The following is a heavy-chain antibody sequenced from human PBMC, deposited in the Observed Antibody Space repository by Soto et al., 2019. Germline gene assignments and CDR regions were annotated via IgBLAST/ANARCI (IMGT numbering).Heavy chain of an antibody. D-gene: IGHD6-19*01. Sequence: SVKVYCKAAGGTFSRYAISGVRQAHGQGLEWMGGIIPIFGTANYAQKFQGRVTITADESTSTAYMELSSLRSEDTAMYYCARMAVAGTVGPCGYWGQRTRGTV. CDR1: GGTFSRYA. CDR2: IIPIFGTA. CDR3: ARMAVAGTVGPCGY. V-gene: IGHV1-69*13. J-gene: IGHJ4*02.